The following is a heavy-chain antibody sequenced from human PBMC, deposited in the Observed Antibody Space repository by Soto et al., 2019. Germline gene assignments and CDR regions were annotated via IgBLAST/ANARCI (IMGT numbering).Heavy chain of an antibody. Sequence: PSETLSLTCTVSGGSISGCDGSWIRQPPGKGLEWIGYIYYSGSTNYNPSLKSRVTISVDTSKNQFSLKLSSVTAADTAVYYCARTVGYCSGGSCYEIDYWGQGTLVTVSS. D-gene: IGHD2-15*01. V-gene: IGHV4-59*01. J-gene: IGHJ4*02. CDR3: ARTVGYCSGGSCYEIDY. CDR1: GGSISGCD. CDR2: IYYSGST.